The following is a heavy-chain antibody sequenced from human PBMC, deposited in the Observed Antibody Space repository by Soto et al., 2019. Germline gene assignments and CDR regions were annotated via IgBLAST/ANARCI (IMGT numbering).Heavy chain of an antibody. J-gene: IGHJ4*02. D-gene: IGHD3-22*01. CDR3: ARILTYYYDSSGYNFDY. CDR2: ISYDGSNK. CDR1: GFTFSSYG. V-gene: IGHV3-30*03. Sequence: PGGSLRLSCAASGFTFSSYGMHWVRQAPGKGLEWVAVISYDGSNKYYADSVKGRFTISRDNSKNTLYLQMNSLRSEDTAVYYCARILTYYYDSSGYNFDYWGQGTLVTVSS.